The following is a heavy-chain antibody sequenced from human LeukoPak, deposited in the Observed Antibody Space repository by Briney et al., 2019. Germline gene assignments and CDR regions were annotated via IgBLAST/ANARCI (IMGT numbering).Heavy chain of an antibody. V-gene: IGHV3-7*04. D-gene: IGHD5-24*01. J-gene: IGHJ4*02. CDR3: ARSFVEMATISYSLDY. CDR1: GFTFSSYW. CDR2: IKQDGSEK. Sequence: PGGSLRLSCAASGFTFSSYWMSWVRQAPEKGVEGVANIKQDGSEKYYVDSVKGRFTFSRDNAKNSLYLQMNSLRVEDTAVYYCARSFVEMATISYSLDYWGQGTLVTVSS.